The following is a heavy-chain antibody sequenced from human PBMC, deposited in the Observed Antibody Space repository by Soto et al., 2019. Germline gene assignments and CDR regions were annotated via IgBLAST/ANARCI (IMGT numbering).Heavy chain of an antibody. D-gene: IGHD2-2*01. CDR1: GGSINSGDYY. Sequence: KPSETLSLTCTVSGGSINSGDYYWSWIRQPPGKGLEWIGYIYYSGSIFYNPSLNSRVTISVDTSKNQFSLKLSSVTAADTAVYYCARDDCRDTRCSYYYGMDVWGQGTTVTVSS. J-gene: IGHJ6*02. CDR3: ARDDCRDTRCSYYYGMDV. CDR2: IYYSGSI. V-gene: IGHV4-30-4*01.